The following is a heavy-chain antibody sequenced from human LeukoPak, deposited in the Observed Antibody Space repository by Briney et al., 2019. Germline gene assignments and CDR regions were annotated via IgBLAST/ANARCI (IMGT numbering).Heavy chain of an antibody. Sequence: PSETLSLTCTVSGGSISSGSYYWSWIRQPAGRGLEWNGRIYTSGSTNYNPSLKSRLTISLDTSKNQFSLKLSSVTAADTAVYYCAREDARSVPTAISPLDYWGQGTLVTVSS. D-gene: IGHD2-2*01. CDR2: IYTSGST. CDR1: GGSISSGSYY. J-gene: IGHJ4*02. CDR3: AREDARSVPTAISPLDY. V-gene: IGHV4-61*02.